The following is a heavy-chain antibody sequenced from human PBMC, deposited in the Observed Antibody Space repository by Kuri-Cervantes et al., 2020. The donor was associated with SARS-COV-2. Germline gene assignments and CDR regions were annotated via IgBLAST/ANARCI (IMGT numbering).Heavy chain of an antibody. CDR1: GGSISSGSYY. V-gene: IGHV4-61*02. J-gene: IGHJ3*02. CDR3: ARVRRWLQSNDAFDI. Sequence: SGTLSLTCTVSGGSISSGSYYWIWIRQRAGKGLEWIVRIYTSGSTNYNPSLKSRVTISVDTSKNQFSLKLSSVTAADTAVYYCARVRRWLQSNDAFDIWGQGTMVTVSS. CDR2: IYTSGST. D-gene: IGHD5-24*01.